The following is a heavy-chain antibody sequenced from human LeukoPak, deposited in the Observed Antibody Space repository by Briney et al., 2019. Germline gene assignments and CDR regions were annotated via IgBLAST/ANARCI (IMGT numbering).Heavy chain of an antibody. J-gene: IGHJ4*02. D-gene: IGHD3-10*01. CDR3: ARGDGSGSYIY. CDR2: IYYSGNT. V-gene: IGHV4-59*01. CDR1: GESFSDYY. Sequence: SETLSLTCAVYGESFSDYYWSWIRQPPGKGLEWIGYIYYSGNTNYNPSLKTRVTISVDTSKNQFSLRLTSVTAADTAVYYCARGDGSGSYIYWGQGTLVTVSS.